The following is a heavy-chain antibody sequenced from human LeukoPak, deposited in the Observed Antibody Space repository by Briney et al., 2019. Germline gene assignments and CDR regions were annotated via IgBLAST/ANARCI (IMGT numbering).Heavy chain of an antibody. J-gene: IGHJ3*02. CDR1: GFTFSSYW. D-gene: IGHD3-22*01. Sequence: SGGSLRLSCAASGFTFSSYWMSWVRRAPGKGLEWVANIKQDGSEKYYVDSVKGRFTISRDNAKNSLYLQMNSLRAEDTAVYYCARISPLPTDSRGYLIGYAFDIWGQGTMVTVSS. V-gene: IGHV3-7*01. CDR2: IKQDGSEK. CDR3: ARISPLPTDSRGYLIGYAFDI.